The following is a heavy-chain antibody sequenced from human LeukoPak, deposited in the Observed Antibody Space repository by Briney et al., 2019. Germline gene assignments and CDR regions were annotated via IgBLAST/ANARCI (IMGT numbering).Heavy chain of an antibody. CDR2: TYYRSKWYN. J-gene: IGHJ4*02. V-gene: IGHV6-1*01. CDR3: ARAMRITAAGTFYLDY. D-gene: IGHD6-13*01. CDR1: GDSVSSNSAA. Sequence: SQTPSLTCAISGDSVSSNSAAWNWIRQSPSRGLEWLGRTYYRSKWYNDYAVSVKSRATINPDTSKNQFSLQLNSVTPEDTAVYYCARAMRITAAGTFYLDYWGQGTLVTVSS.